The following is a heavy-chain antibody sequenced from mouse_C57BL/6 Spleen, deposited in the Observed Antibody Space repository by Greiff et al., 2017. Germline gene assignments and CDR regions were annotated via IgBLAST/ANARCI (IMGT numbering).Heavy chain of an antibody. CDR2: ISDGDSYT. Sequence: EVLLVESGAGLVKPGASLKLSCAASGFTFSSYAMSWVRQTPEKRLEWVATISDGDSYTYYPDNVKGRFTISRDNAKNNLYLQMSHLKSEDTAMYYGARDRGNMAGGYSVYFDYWGQGTTLTVSS. CDR3: ARDRGNMAGGYSVYFDY. J-gene: IGHJ2*01. D-gene: IGHD2-3*01. V-gene: IGHV5-4*01. CDR1: GFTFSSYA.